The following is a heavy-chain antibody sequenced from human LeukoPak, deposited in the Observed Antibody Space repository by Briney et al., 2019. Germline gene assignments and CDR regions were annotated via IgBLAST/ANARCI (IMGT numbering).Heavy chain of an antibody. CDR2: ISGSGDKS. Sequence: GGSLRLSCAVSGFTFSNYAMNWVRQAPGKGLEWVSVISGSGDKSYYADSVKGRFTVSRDNFKNTLYVQMKSLRAENTAVYYCAKDFVVVPGNVNYFDSWGQGTLVTVSS. CDR3: AKDFVVVPGNVNYFDS. D-gene: IGHD2-21*02. CDR1: GFTFSNYA. V-gene: IGHV3-23*01. J-gene: IGHJ4*02.